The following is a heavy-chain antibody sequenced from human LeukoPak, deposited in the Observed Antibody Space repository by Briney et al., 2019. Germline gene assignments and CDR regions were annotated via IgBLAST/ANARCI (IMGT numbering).Heavy chain of an antibody. D-gene: IGHD6-13*01. V-gene: IGHV3-33*01. CDR3: ARDPIKEAGSSWYYFDY. J-gene: IGHJ4*02. CDR2: IWYDGSSR. Sequence: GGSLRLSCVASGFSFSSYGMHWVRQAPGKGLEWVAVIWYDGSSRYYSDSVRGQFTISRDNSKNTLFLQMNSLRAEDTAVYYCARDPIKEAGSSWYYFDYWGQGTLVTVSS. CDR1: GFSFSSYG.